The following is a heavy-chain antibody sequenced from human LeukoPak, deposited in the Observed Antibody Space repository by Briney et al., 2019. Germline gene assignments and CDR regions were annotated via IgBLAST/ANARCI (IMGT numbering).Heavy chain of an antibody. D-gene: IGHD3-10*01. CDR3: ARARTGITMVRGVITQYYYYYYMDV. V-gene: IGHV4-61*02. CDR2: IYTSGST. J-gene: IGHJ6*03. CDR1: GGSISSGSYY. Sequence: SQTLCLTCTVSGGSISSGSYYWSWIRQPAGKGLEWIGRIYTSGSTNYNPSLKSRVTISVDTSKNQFSLKLSSVTAADTAVYYCARARTGITMVRGVITQYYYYYYMDVWGKGTTVTISS.